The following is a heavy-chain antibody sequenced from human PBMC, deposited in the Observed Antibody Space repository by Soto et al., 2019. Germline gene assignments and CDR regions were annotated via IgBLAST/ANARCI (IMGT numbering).Heavy chain of an antibody. D-gene: IGHD2-8*02. CDR3: ASTLVPPRPRDIGWFDP. CDR1: GGSISSYY. Sequence: SETLSLTCTVSGGSISSYYWGWIRQPPGKGLEWIGYLYYSGSTNYNPSLKSRGTISVDTSKNQFSLKLSSATAADPDADYCASTLVPPRPRDIGWFDPWGQGTLVTVSS. V-gene: IGHV4-59*01. CDR2: LYYSGST. J-gene: IGHJ5*02.